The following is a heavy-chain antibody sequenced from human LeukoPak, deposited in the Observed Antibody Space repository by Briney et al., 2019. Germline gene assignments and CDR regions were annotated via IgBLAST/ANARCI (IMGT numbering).Heavy chain of an antibody. J-gene: IGHJ4*02. CDR2: ISYDGSNK. V-gene: IGHV3-30*18. D-gene: IGHD6-19*01. CDR1: GFTFSSYG. Sequence: GGSLRLSCAASGFTFSSYGMHWVRQAPGKGLEWVAVISYDGSNKYYADSVKGRFTISRDNSKNTLYLQMNSLRAEDTAVYYCAKDGGSGWYLGYYFDYWGQGTLVTVSS. CDR3: AKDGGSGWYLGYYFDY.